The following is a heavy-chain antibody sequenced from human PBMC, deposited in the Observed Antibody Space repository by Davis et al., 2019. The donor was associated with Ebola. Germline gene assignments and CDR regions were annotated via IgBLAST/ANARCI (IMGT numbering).Heavy chain of an antibody. CDR3: AKDLRGTTFGGV. V-gene: IGHV3-23*01. J-gene: IGHJ6*04. Sequence: GESLKISCAGPGFMFNTYWMNWVRQAPGKGLEWVSVISASRGIAYYADSVKGRFTISRDNSKNTVYLQMNSLRAEDTAVYYCAKDLRGTTFGGVWGKGTTVTVSS. CDR2: ISASRGIA. D-gene: IGHD3-3*01. CDR1: GFMFNTYW.